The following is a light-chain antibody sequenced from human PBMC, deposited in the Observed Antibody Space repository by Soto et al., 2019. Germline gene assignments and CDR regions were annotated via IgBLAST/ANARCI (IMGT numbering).Light chain of an antibody. J-gene: IGLJ1*01. Sequence: QSVLTQPASVSGSRGQSITISCTGTSSDVGGYNYVSWYQQHPGKAPKLLIYEVSSRPSGASDRFSGSKSGNTASLTISWLQAEDEADYYCSSYTTSGSLFYVFGTGTRSPS. CDR1: SSDVGGYNY. CDR3: SSYTTSGSLFYV. CDR2: EVS. V-gene: IGLV2-14*01.